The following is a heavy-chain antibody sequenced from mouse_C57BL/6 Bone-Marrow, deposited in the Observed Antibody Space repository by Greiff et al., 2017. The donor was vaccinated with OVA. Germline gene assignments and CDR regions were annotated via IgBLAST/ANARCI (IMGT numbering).Heavy chain of an antibody. J-gene: IGHJ1*03. D-gene: IGHD2-1*01. CDR3: AGDIYGTLYFDV. Sequence: QVHVKQSGPGLVKPSQSLFLTCSITGFPITSGYYWIWIRQSPGKPLEWMGYITHSGETFYNPSLQSPISITRETSKNQFFLQLNSVTTEDTAMYYCAGDIYGTLYFDVWGTGTTVTVSS. CDR1: GFPITSGYY. CDR2: ITHSGET. V-gene: IGHV12-3*01.